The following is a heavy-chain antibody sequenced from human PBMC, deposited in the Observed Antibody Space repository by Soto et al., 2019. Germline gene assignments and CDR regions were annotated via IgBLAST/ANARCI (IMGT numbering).Heavy chain of an antibody. Sequence: SETLSLTCAVYGGSFSGYYWSWIRHPPGKGLEWIGEINHSGSTNYNPSLKSRVTISVDTSKNQFSLKLSSVTAADTAVYYCARIRYFDWLLKRNWFDPWGQGTLVTVSS. CDR2: INHSGST. J-gene: IGHJ5*02. V-gene: IGHV4-34*01. D-gene: IGHD3-9*01. CDR1: GGSFSGYY. CDR3: ARIRYFDWLLKRNWFDP.